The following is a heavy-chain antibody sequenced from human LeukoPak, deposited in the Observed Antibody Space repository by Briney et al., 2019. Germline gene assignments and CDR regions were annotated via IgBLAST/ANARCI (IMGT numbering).Heavy chain of an antibody. D-gene: IGHD6-13*01. Sequence: GGSRRLSCAASGFTFSSYSMNWVRQAPGKGLEWVSAISGSGGSTYYADSVKGRFTISRDNSKNTLYLQMNSLRAEDTAVYYCAKDLLAAAGTDYWGQGTLVTVSS. CDR3: AKDLLAAAGTDY. J-gene: IGHJ4*02. V-gene: IGHV3-23*01. CDR1: GFTFSSYS. CDR2: ISGSGGST.